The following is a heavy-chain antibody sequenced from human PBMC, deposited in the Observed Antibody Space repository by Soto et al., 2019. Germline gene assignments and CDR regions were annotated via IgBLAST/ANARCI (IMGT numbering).Heavy chain of an antibody. V-gene: IGHV1-8*01. J-gene: IGHJ4*02. CDR3: ARGQGRGVVDY. CDR2: MNPNSDNT. Sequence: QVPLVQSGAEVRKPGASVKVSCEASGYAFTSYDINWVRQATGQGLEWMGWMNPNSDNTGYAQKFQGRVTMTWSTSISTAYMELSSLISEDTAVYYCARGQGRGVVDYWGQGTLVTVSS. D-gene: IGHD3-10*01. CDR1: GYAFTSYD.